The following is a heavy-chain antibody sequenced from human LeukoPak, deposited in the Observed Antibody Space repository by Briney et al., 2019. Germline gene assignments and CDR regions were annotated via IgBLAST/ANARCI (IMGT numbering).Heavy chain of an antibody. J-gene: IGHJ4*02. Sequence: SVKVSCKASGGTFSSYAISWVRQAPGQGLEWMGGIIPIFGTANYAQKFQGRVTITADESASTAYMELSSLRSEDTAVYYCASSPSSGYYYLDYWGQGTLVTVSS. CDR3: ASSPSSGYYYLDY. CDR2: IIPIFGTA. CDR1: GGTFSSYA. V-gene: IGHV1-69*13. D-gene: IGHD3-22*01.